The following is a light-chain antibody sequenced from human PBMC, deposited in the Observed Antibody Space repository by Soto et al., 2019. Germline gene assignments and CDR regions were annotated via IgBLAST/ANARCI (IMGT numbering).Light chain of an antibody. CDR1: QGISNY. CDR2: ASS. CDR3: QKYNSAHWT. Sequence: DIQMTQSPSSLSASVGDRVTITCLASQGISNYLAWYQQKPGKVPKLLIYASSTFQSGVPSRFSGIGSATYCTPTTSSLQAEDVANYYCQKYNSAHWTFGQGINVEI. V-gene: IGKV1-27*01. J-gene: IGKJ1*01.